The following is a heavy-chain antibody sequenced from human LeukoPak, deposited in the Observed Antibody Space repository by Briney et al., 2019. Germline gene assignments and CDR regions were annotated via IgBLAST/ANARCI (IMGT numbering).Heavy chain of an antibody. CDR1: GGSVSSRTYY. CDR2: IYSSGST. J-gene: IGHJ4*02. D-gene: IGHD6-13*01. Sequence: SETLSLTCTVSGGSVSSRTYYWSWIRQPPGKGLEWIGYIYSSGSTNYNPSLRSRVTISVDTSKNQFSLKLSSVTAADTAMYYCARVHSSNYHVYSFDYWGQGTLVTVSS. CDR3: ARVHSSNYHVYSFDY. V-gene: IGHV4-61*01.